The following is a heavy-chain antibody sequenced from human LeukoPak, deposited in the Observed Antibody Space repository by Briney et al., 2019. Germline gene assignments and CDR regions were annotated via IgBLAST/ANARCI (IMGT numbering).Heavy chain of an antibody. CDR1: GFTFSSYA. CDR2: ITSGGST. J-gene: IGHJ3*02. D-gene: IGHD3-22*01. V-gene: IGHV3-23*01. Sequence: PGGSLRLSCAASGFTFSSYAMTWVRQAPGKGLEWVSGITSGGSTYYADSVKGRFTISRDNSKNTLYLQMNSLRAEDTAVYYCARAPDGYEAFDIWGQGTMVTVSS. CDR3: ARAPDGYEAFDI.